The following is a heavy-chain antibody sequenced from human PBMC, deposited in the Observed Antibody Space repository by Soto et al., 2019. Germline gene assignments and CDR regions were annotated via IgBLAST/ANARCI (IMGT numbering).Heavy chain of an antibody. CDR3: AGEKPRGYDFWSGQDAFDI. CDR2: IIPIFGTA. D-gene: IGHD3-3*01. V-gene: IGHV1-69*13. CDR1: GGTFSSYA. Sequence: ASVKVSCKASGGTFSSYAISWVRQAPGQGLEWMGGIIPIFGTANYAQRFQGRVTITADESTSTAYMELSSLRSEDTAVYYCAGEKPRGYDFWSGQDAFDIWGQGTMVT. J-gene: IGHJ3*02.